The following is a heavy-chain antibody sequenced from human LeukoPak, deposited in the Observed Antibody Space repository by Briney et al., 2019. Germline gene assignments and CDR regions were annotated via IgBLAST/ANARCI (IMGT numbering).Heavy chain of an antibody. Sequence: SETLSLTCAVYGGSFSGYYWSWIRQPPGKGLEWIGEIYHNGDTNYNPSLKSRVTISVDTSKSQFSLKLSSVTAADTALYYCARRGWEVGATLYYYYYMDVWAKGTTVIVSS. CDR3: ARRGWEVGATLYYYYYMDV. D-gene: IGHD1-26*01. CDR1: GGSFSGYY. CDR2: IYHNGDT. V-gene: IGHV4-34*01. J-gene: IGHJ6*03.